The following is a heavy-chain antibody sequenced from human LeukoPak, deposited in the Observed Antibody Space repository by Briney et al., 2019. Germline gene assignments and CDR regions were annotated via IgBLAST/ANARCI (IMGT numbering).Heavy chain of an antibody. CDR3: ARDRDSSDWYSFDY. J-gene: IGHJ4*02. V-gene: IGHV1-18*01. D-gene: IGHD6-19*01. CDR2: ISPDNGNT. Sequence: ASVKVSCKASGYTFTTYGISWVRQALGQGLEWVGWISPDNGNTNYAQKLQGRVTMTTDTSTSTAYMELRSLRSDDTAVYYCARDRDSSDWYSFDYWGQGTLVTVSS. CDR1: GYTFTTYG.